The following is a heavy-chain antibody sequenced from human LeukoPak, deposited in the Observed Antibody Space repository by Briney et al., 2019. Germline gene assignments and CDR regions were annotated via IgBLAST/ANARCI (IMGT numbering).Heavy chain of an antibody. CDR2: IYYSGST. V-gene: IGHV4-39*07. CDR3: ARVRGDSPYSFDY. CDR1: GGSISSFSYY. J-gene: IGHJ4*02. Sequence: TETLSLTCTVSGGSISSFSYYWGWIRQPPGRGLEWIGTIYYSGSTYYNPSLKSRVTISTDTSKNQFSLNLRSVTAADTAVYYCARVRGDSPYSFDYWGQGTLVTVSS. D-gene: IGHD2-21*02.